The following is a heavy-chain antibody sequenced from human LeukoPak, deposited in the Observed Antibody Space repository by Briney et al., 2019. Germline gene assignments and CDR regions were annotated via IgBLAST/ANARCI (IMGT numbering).Heavy chain of an antibody. V-gene: IGHV3-74*01. D-gene: IGHD2-2*01. CDR2: INSDGSST. Sequence: GGSLRLSCAASGNYWMHWVRQAPGKGLVWVSRINSDGSSTSYADSVKGRFTISRDSAKNTLYLQMNSLRAEDTAVYYSARRVVVPAAPYYFDYWGQGTLVTVSS. CDR1: GNYW. CDR3: ARRVVVPAAPYYFDY. J-gene: IGHJ4*02.